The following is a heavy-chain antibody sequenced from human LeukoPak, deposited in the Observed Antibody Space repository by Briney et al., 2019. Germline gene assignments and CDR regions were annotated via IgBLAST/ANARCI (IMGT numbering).Heavy chain of an antibody. Sequence: PGGSLRLSCGASGFSFSIYSMNWVRQAPGKGLQWVSYISGSGNAKHYTDSVKGRFTISRDNAKNALYLQMNTLRAEDTAVYFCARDYVYAFDYWGQGTLVTVSS. CDR1: GFSFSIYS. V-gene: IGHV3-48*01. D-gene: IGHD2/OR15-2a*01. J-gene: IGHJ4*02. CDR3: ARDYVYAFDY. CDR2: ISGSGNAK.